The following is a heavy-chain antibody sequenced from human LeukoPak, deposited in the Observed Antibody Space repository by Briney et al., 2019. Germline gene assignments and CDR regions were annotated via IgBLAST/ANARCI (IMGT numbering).Heavy chain of an antibody. V-gene: IGHV3-48*01. Sequence: GGSLRLSCAASGFTFSTYAMSWVRQAPRKGLEWLSFTSSSSGSTHYADSVKGRFTISRDNAKNSLHLQMNSLRAEDTAVYYCARGRDSGSFIIDYWGQGTLVTVSS. J-gene: IGHJ4*02. D-gene: IGHD3-10*01. CDR1: GFTFSTYA. CDR2: TSSSSGST. CDR3: ARGRDSGSFIIDY.